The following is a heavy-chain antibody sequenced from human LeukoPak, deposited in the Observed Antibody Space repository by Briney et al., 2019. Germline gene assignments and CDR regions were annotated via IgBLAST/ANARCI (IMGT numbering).Heavy chain of an antibody. D-gene: IGHD5-12*01. CDR3: VKDLRRVATITLDY. Sequence: PGGSLRLSCSASGFTFSSYAMHWARQAPGKGLEYVSAISSNGGSTYYADSVEGRFTISRDNSKNTLYLQMSSLRAEDTAVYYCVKDLRRVATITLDYWGQGPLLTVSS. J-gene: IGHJ4*02. CDR1: GFTFSSYA. CDR2: ISSNGGST. V-gene: IGHV3-64D*06.